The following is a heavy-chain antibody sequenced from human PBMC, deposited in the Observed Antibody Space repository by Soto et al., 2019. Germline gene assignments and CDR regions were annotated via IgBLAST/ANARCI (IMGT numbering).Heavy chain of an antibody. J-gene: IGHJ3*02. CDR2: IYSGGNT. D-gene: IGHD4-17*01. CDR1: GFTVSSNY. Sequence: EVQLVESGGGLIQPGGSLRLSCAASGFTVSSNYMSWVRQAPGKGLEWVSVIYSGGNTYYADSVKGRFTISRDNSKNTLYLQMNSLRAEDTAVYYCARGQDYGDYSYAFDIWGQGTMVTVSS. CDR3: ARGQDYGDYSYAFDI. V-gene: IGHV3-53*01.